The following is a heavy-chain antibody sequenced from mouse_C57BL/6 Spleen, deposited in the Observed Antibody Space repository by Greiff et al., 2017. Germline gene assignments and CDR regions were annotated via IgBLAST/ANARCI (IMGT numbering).Heavy chain of an antibody. V-gene: IGHV1-80*01. D-gene: IGHD4-1*01. CDR3: ARYWDSYAMDY. J-gene: IGHJ4*01. CDR2: IYPGDGDT. CDR1: GYAFSSYW. Sequence: VQVVESGAEPVKPGDSVKISCKASGYAFSSYWMNWVKQRPGKGLEWIGQIYPGDGDTNYTGKFKGKATLTADKSSRTAYMQLSSLTSEDSAVYFCARYWDSYAMDYWGQGTSVTVSS.